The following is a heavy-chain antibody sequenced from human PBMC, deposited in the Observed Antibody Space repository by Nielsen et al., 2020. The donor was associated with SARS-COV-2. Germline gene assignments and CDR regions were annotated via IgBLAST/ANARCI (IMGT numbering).Heavy chain of an antibody. CDR3: ARSEEVTDDWYFDL. V-gene: IGHV3-11*03. J-gene: IGHJ2*01. CDR2: INSGGSDT. CDR1: GFSFRDFY. D-gene: IGHD2-21*02. Sequence: GGSLRLSCAGSGFSFRDFYMNWIRQAPGKGPEWLSYINSGGSDTKYADSVEGRFTVSRVNAQNSIYLQMNNLRDEDSGIYYCARSEEVTDDWYFDLWGRGTLVSVSS.